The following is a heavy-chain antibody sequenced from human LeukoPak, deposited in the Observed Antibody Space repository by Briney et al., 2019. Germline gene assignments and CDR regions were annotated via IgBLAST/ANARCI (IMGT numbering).Heavy chain of an antibody. Sequence: PSETLSLTCTVSGGTISTYYWSWIRQPPGKGLEWIGYIYYSGTTNYNPSLKSRVTISVDTSKNQFSLKLSSVTAADTAVYYCARGSLDWYFYLWGRGTLVTVSS. CDR2: IYYSGTT. CDR1: GGTISTYY. J-gene: IGHJ2*01. V-gene: IGHV4-59*01. CDR3: ARGSLDWYFYL.